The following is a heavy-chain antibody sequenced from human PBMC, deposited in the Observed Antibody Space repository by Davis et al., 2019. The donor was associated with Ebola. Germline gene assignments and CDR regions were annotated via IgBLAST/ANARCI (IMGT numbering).Heavy chain of an antibody. Sequence: SVKVSCNASGGTFSSYAISWVRQAPGQGLDWMGRIIPILGIANYAQKFQGRVTITADKSTSTAYMELSSLRSEDTAVYYCASYYGSGRGGMDVWGQGTTVTVSS. CDR3: ASYYGSGRGGMDV. CDR2: IIPILGIA. CDR1: GGTFSSYA. J-gene: IGHJ6*02. D-gene: IGHD3-10*01. V-gene: IGHV1-69*04.